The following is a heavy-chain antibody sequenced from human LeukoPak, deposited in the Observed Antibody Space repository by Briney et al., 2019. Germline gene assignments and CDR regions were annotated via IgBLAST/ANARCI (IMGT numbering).Heavy chain of an antibody. V-gene: IGHV4-34*01. D-gene: IGHD2-2*01. J-gene: IGHJ4*02. CDR2: INHSGST. CDR1: GGSFSGYY. Sequence: PSETLSLTCAVYGGSFSGYYWSWIRQPPGKGLEWIGEINHSGSTNYNPSLKSRVTISVDTSKNQFSLKLSSVTAADTAVYYCASGNSVVVPAALRSFDYWGQGTQVTVSS. CDR3: ASGNSVVVPAALRSFDY.